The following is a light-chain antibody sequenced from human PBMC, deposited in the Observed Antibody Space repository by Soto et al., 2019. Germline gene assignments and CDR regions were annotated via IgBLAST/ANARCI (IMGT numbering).Light chain of an antibody. J-gene: IGKJ2*01. CDR2: KAS. Sequence: DIQMTQSPSTLSASVGDRVTITCRASQSISSWLAWYQQKPGKAPKLLIYKASSLESGVPSRFSGSGSGTEFTLTITSLQPDDFASYYCQQYKTSSRTFGQGTKLEIK. CDR1: QSISSW. CDR3: QQYKTSSRT. V-gene: IGKV1-5*03.